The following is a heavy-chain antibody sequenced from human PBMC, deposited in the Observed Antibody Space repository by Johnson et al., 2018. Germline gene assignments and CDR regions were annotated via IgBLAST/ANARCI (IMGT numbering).Heavy chain of an antibody. CDR3: ARDGDGLDV. Sequence: QVQLVESGGGVVQPGRSLRISCAASGFTFSNYGIHWVRQAPGKGLEWVGVIWYDGSNKYYGDAVKGRFTISRDNSKNTLYLQMNSLRAEDTAVYYCARDGDGLDVWGQGTTVTVSS. D-gene: IGHD3-16*01. V-gene: IGHV3-33*01. CDR1: GFTFSNYG. J-gene: IGHJ6*02. CDR2: IWYDGSNK.